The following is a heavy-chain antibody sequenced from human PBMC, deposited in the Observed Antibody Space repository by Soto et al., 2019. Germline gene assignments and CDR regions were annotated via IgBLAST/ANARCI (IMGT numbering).Heavy chain of an antibody. Sequence: SETLSLTCTVSGGSISSYYWSWIRQPPGKGLEWIGYIYYSGSTNYNPSLKSRVTISVDTSKNQFSLKLSSVTAADTAVYYCARQTDLQFSDWSLPVFDYWGQGTLVTVSS. CDR2: IYYSGST. CDR1: GGSISSYY. J-gene: IGHJ4*02. V-gene: IGHV4-59*01. CDR3: ARQTDLQFSDWSLPVFDY. D-gene: IGHD3-9*01.